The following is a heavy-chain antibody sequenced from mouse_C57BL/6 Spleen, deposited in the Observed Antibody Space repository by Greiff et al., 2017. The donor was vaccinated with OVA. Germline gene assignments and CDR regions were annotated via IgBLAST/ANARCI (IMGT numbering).Heavy chain of an antibody. V-gene: IGHV1-15*01. J-gene: IGHJ3*01. CDR2: IDPETGGT. D-gene: IGHD1-1*01. CDR1: GYTFTDYE. CDR3: TRSEYGSSSWFAY. Sequence: VKLMESGAELVRPGASVTLSCKASGYTFTDYEMHWVKQTPVHGLEWIGAIDPETGGTAYNQKFKGKAILTADKSSSTAYMELRSLTSEDSAVYYCTRSEYGSSSWFAYWGQGTLVTVSA.